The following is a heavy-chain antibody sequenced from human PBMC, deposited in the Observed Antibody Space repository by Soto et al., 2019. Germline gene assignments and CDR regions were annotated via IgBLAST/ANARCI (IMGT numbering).Heavy chain of an antibody. CDR3: ARDISVVVVAATNYYYYGMDV. D-gene: IGHD2-15*01. J-gene: IGHJ6*02. Sequence: GGSLRLSCAASGFTFSSYAMHWVRQAPGKGLEWVAVISYDGSNKYYADSVKGRFTISRDNSKNTLYLQMNSLRAEDTAVYYCARDISVVVVAATNYYYYGMDVWGQGTTVTVSS. V-gene: IGHV3-30-3*01. CDR2: ISYDGSNK. CDR1: GFTFSSYA.